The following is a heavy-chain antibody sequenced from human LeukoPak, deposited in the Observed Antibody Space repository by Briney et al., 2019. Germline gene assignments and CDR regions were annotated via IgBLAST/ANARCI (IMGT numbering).Heavy chain of an antibody. D-gene: IGHD3-10*02. Sequence: KASETLSLTCNVSGGSISSYYWNWIRQPPGKGLEWLGYIYYTGTTTYNPSLKSRVNMSLDTSKNRFSLRLSSVTAADTAVYYCARDNYVYPRLFDYWGQGILVTVSS. CDR2: IYYTGTT. CDR3: ARDNYVYPRLFDY. V-gene: IGHV4-59*01. CDR1: GGSISSYY. J-gene: IGHJ4*02.